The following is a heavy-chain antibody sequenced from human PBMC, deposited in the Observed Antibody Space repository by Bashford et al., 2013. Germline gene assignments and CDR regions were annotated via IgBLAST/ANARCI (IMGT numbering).Heavy chain of an antibody. V-gene: IGHV4-59*01. CDR2: FYYSGST. Sequence: SETLSLTCTVSGDSISNYYWSWIRQPPGKGLEWIGYFYYSGSTNYNPSLKSRVTISLDTSKNQVSLKLSSVTAADTAVYYCAIPETNSGWYYFDYWGQGTLVTVSS. D-gene: IGHD6-19*01. CDR3: AIPETNSGWYYFDY. J-gene: IGHJ4*02. CDR1: GDSISNYY.